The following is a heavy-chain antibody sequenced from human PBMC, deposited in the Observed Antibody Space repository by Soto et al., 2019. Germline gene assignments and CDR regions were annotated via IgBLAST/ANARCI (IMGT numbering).Heavy chain of an antibody. J-gene: IGHJ4*02. V-gene: IGHV1-3*01. CDR2: INAGNGNT. CDR3: ARGPNPYYFDY. Sequence: ASVKLSCKASGYTFTSYAMHWVRQAPGQRLEWMGWINAGNGNTKYSQKFQGRVTITRDTSASTAYMELSSLRSEDTAVYYCARGPNPYYFDYWGQGTLVTVSS. CDR1: GYTFTSYA.